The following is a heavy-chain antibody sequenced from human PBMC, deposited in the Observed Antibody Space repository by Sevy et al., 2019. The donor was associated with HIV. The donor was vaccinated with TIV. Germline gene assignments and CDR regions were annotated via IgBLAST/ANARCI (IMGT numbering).Heavy chain of an antibody. V-gene: IGHV3-23*01. CDR1: GFTFSSYA. J-gene: IGHJ6*03. Sequence: GGSLRLSCAASGFTFSSYAMSWVRQAPGKGLEWVSAISGSGGSTYYADSVKGRFTISRDNSKNTLYLQMNSLRAEDTAVYYCAKSAEVDILTGPPPDYYYYYMDVWGNGTTVTVS. CDR2: ISGSGGST. CDR3: AKSAEVDILTGPPPDYYYYYMDV. D-gene: IGHD3-9*01.